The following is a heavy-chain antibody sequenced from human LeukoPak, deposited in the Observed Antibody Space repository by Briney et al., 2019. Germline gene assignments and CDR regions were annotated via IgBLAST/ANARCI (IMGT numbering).Heavy chain of an antibody. D-gene: IGHD6-19*01. CDR3: ARESETSGWYDY. CDR2: IYTGGNT. Sequence: GGSLRLTCAASAFTVNSNYMNWVRLAPGKGLEWLSVIYTGGNTFYADSVRGRFTISRDNTRKSQSLQMSSLRSEDTALYYCARESETSGWYDYWGQGTLVTVSS. CDR1: AFTVNSNY. V-gene: IGHV3-53*05. J-gene: IGHJ4*02.